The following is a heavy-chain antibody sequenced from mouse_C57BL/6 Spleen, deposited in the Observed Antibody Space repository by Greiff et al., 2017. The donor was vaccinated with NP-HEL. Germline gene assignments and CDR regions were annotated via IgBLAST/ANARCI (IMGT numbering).Heavy chain of an antibody. CDR2: IDPSDSYT. Sequence: QVQLQQPGTELVMPGASVKLSCKASGYTFTSYWMHWVKQRPGQGLEWIGEIDPSDSYTNYNQKFKGKSTLTVDKSSSTAYMQLSSLTSEDSAVYYCARSTRRNYYGSSLNYAMDYWGQGTSVTVSS. D-gene: IGHD1-1*01. V-gene: IGHV1-69*01. CDR3: ARSTRRNYYGSSLNYAMDY. CDR1: GYTFTSYW. J-gene: IGHJ4*01.